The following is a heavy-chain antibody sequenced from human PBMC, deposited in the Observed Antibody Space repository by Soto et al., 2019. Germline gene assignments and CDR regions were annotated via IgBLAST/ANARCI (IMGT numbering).Heavy chain of an antibody. Sequence: GGSLRLSCAASGFTFSSYAMSWVRQAPGKGLEWVSAISGSGGSTYYADSVKGRFTISRDNSKNTLYLQMNSLRAEDTAVYYCATSEFIATRAFDAFDIWGQGTMVTVSS. D-gene: IGHD6-6*01. CDR2: ISGSGGST. V-gene: IGHV3-23*01. CDR1: GFTFSSYA. CDR3: ATSEFIATRAFDAFDI. J-gene: IGHJ3*02.